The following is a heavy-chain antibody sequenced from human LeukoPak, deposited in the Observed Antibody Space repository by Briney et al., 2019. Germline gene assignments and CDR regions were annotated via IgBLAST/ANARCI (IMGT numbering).Heavy chain of an antibody. V-gene: IGHV3-33*01. Sequence: GGSLRLSCAASGFTFSSFGMHWVRQAPGKGLEWVAVIWYDASDRYYADSVKGRFTISRDNSKNTLFLQMNSLRDDDTAVYYCVRGVGVSRFNYFDPWGQGTLVVVSS. J-gene: IGHJ5*02. D-gene: IGHD5-24*01. CDR2: IWYDASDR. CDR1: GFTFSSFG. CDR3: VRGVGVSRFNYFDP.